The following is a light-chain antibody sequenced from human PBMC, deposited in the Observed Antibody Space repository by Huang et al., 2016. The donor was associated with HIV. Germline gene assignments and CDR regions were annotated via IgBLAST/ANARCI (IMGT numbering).Light chain of an antibody. V-gene: IGKV3-11*01. Sequence: EIVLTQYPATLSWSPVERATLSCRASQSVGTYLAWYQQKPGQAPRLLIYNSSNRAAGIPTRFSGSGFGTDFTLTISSLEPEDYAVYYCQQRSNWPPNFGGGTKVEIK. CDR1: QSVGTY. CDR2: NSS. CDR3: QQRSNWPPN. J-gene: IGKJ4*01.